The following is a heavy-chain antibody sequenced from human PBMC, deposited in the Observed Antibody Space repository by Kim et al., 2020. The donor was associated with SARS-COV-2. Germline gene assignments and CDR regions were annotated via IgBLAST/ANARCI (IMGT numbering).Heavy chain of an antibody. D-gene: IGHD6-19*01. CDR1: GFTFSSYS. Sequence: GGSLRLSCAASGFTFSSYSMNWVRQAPGKGLEWVSSISSSSSYIYYADSVKGRFTISRDNAKNSLYLQMNSLRAEDTAVYYCARDYLSGWERNWFDPWGQGTLVTVSS. J-gene: IGHJ5*02. CDR3: ARDYLSGWERNWFDP. V-gene: IGHV3-21*01. CDR2: ISSSSSYI.